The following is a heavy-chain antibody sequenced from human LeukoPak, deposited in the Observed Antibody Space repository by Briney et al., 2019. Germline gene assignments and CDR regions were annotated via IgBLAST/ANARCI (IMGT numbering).Heavy chain of an antibody. V-gene: IGHV4-34*01. Sequence: PSETLSLTCAVYGGSFSGYYGTWIRQAPGKGLEWIGEINPSGRISYNPSLKSRLTISVDASKNQFSLNLRSLTAADTAVYYCARGRQEISMIVVVMTGVSYYLDVWGKGTTVTVS. CDR2: INPSGRI. CDR3: ARGRQEISMIVVVMTGVSYYLDV. D-gene: IGHD3-22*01. J-gene: IGHJ6*03. CDR1: GGSFSGYY.